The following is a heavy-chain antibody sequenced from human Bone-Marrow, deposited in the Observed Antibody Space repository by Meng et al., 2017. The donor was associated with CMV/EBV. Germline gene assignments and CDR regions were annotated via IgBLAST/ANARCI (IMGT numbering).Heavy chain of an antibody. CDR1: GFPVSSKF. V-gene: IGHV3-23*03. CDR2: IYSGGSST. D-gene: IGHD2-2*01. Sequence: GESLKISCAASGFPVSSKFMYWVRQAPGKGLEWVSVIYSGGSSTYYADSVKGRFTISRDNSKNTLYLQMNSLRAEDTAVYYCAKDREYCSSTSCYGGLLDDWGPGTLVTGSS. J-gene: IGHJ4*02. CDR3: AKDREYCSSTSCYGGLLDD.